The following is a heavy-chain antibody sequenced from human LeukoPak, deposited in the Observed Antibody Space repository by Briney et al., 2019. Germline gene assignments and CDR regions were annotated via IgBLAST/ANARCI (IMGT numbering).Heavy chain of an antibody. CDR2: IKSKTDGGTT. Sequence: PGGSLRLSCAASGSTFTTYWMSWVRQAPGKGLEWVGRIKSKTDGGTTDYAAPVKGRFTISRDDSKNTLYLQMNSLKTEDTAVYYCTTEVGATFDYWGQGTLVTVSS. D-gene: IGHD1-26*01. V-gene: IGHV3-15*01. J-gene: IGHJ4*02. CDR3: TTEVGATFDY. CDR1: GSTFTTYW.